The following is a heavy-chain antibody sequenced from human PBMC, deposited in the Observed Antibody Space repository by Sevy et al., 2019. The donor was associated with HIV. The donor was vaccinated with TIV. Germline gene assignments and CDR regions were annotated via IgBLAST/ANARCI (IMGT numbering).Heavy chain of an antibody. CDR1: GFTFSRYW. J-gene: IGHJ6*02. D-gene: IGHD3-3*01. CDR2: INTHGTNT. V-gene: IGHV3-74*01. CDR3: AREGVDFWSGPVDFDYGMDV. Sequence: GGSLRLSCAASGFTFSRYWMHWVRHAPGKGLVWVSRINTHGTNTIYADYVKGRFTISRDNAKNTVSLQMNSLRADDTGVYYCAREGVDFWSGPVDFDYGMDVWCQGTTVTVSS.